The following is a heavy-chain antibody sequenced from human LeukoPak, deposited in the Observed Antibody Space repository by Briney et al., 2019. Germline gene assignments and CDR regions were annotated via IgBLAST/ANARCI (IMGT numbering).Heavy chain of an antibody. CDR2: VNHSGST. D-gene: IGHD6-13*01. Sequence: PSETLSLTCAVYGGSVSGYYWSWIRQPPGKGLKLIGEVNHSGSTNYNPSLKSRVTISVDTSKNQFSMKLSSVTAADPAVYYCARRLAAAGGNWFAPWGQGTLVTVSS. CDR3: ARRLAAAGGNWFAP. J-gene: IGHJ5*02. V-gene: IGHV4-34*01. CDR1: GGSVSGYY.